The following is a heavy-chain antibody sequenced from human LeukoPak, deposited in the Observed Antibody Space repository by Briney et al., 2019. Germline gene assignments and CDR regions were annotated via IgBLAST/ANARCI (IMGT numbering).Heavy chain of an antibody. D-gene: IGHD2-15*01. CDR2: ISGSGGST. J-gene: IGHJ4*02. V-gene: IGHV3-23*01. CDR3: ARGSTYLDY. Sequence: GRSLRLSCAASGFTFSSYWMSWVRQAPGKGLEWVSAISGSGGSTYYADSVKGRFTISRDNSKNTLYLQMGSLRAEDMAVYYCARGSTYLDYWGQGTLVTVSS. CDR1: GFTFSSYW.